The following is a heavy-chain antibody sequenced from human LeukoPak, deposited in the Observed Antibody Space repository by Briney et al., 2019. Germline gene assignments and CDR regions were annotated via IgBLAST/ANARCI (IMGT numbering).Heavy chain of an antibody. CDR2: ISSSSSYI. CDR1: GFTFSSYS. Sequence: GGSLRLSCAASGFTFSSYSMNWVRQAPGKGLEWVSSISSSSSYIYYADSVKGRFTISRDNAKNSLYLQMNSLRAEDTAVYYCARRRINWGQNWFDPWGQGTLVTVSS. J-gene: IGHJ5*02. D-gene: IGHD7-27*01. V-gene: IGHV3-21*01. CDR3: ARRRINWGQNWFDP.